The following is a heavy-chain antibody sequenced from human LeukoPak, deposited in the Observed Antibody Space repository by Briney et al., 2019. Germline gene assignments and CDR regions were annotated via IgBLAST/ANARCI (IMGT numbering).Heavy chain of an antibody. V-gene: IGHV3-23*01. CDR3: ASRQGLGWHYVN. CDR2: ISDSGAGT. J-gene: IGHJ4*02. D-gene: IGHD3-10*02. CDR1: GFTFSSYA. Sequence: HGGSLRLSCVDSGFTFSSYAMSWVRQLPGKGLEWVSGISDSGAGTYYAGSVKGRFTISRDNSKNTLYLQMNSLRAEDTAVYYCASRQGLGWHYVNWGQGTLVTVSS.